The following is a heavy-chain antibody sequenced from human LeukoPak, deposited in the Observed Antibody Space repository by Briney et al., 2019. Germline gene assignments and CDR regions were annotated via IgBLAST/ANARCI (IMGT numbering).Heavy chain of an antibody. J-gene: IGHJ3*02. Sequence: SETLSLTCAVSGGSISSDNWWSWVRQPPGKGLEWIGEIYHSGSTNYNPSLKSRVTISVDKSKNQFSLKLSSVTAADTAVYYCARDGWFGYYAFDIWGQGTMVTVSS. CDR2: IYHSGST. D-gene: IGHD3-10*01. CDR1: GGSISSDNW. V-gene: IGHV4-4*02. CDR3: ARDGWFGYYAFDI.